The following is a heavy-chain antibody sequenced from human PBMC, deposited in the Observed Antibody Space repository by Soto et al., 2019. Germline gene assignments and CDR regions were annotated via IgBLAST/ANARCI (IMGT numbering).Heavy chain of an antibody. J-gene: IGHJ4*02. CDR1: GFTVSSNY. CDR2: IYSGGST. V-gene: IGHV3-53*01. CDR3: ARYRHYYDSSGYSDY. Sequence: GGSLRLSCAASGFTVSSNYMSWVRQAPGKGLEWVSVIYSGGSTYYADSVKGRFTISRDNSKNTLYLQMNSLRAEDTAVYYCARYRHYYDSSGYSDYWGQGTLVTVSS. D-gene: IGHD3-22*01.